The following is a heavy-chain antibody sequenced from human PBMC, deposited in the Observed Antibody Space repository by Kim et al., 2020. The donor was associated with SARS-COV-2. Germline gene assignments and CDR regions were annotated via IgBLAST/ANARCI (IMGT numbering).Heavy chain of an antibody. D-gene: IGHD3-16*02. Sequence: SETLSLTCTVSGDSISSNNYYWGWIRQPPGKGLEWIGTIYYSGSTYYNPSLKSRVTISVDTSKNQFSLKLSSVTAADTAVYYCARDWGIYDYVWGAYRPHYFDYWGQGTLVTVSS. CDR2: IYYSGST. J-gene: IGHJ4*02. CDR1: GDSISSNNYY. V-gene: IGHV4-39*02. CDR3: ARDWGIYDYVWGAYRPHYFDY.